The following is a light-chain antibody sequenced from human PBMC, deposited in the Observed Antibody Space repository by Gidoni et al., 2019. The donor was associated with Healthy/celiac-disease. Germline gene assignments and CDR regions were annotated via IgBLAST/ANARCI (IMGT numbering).Light chain of an antibody. CDR1: SSNIGAGYD. V-gene: IGLV1-40*01. J-gene: IGLJ1*01. CDR3: QSYDSSLSGYV. Sequence: QSVLTQPPSVSGAPGQRVTISCNGSSSNIGAGYDVHWYQPLPGTAPKLLIYGNSNRPSGVPDRFSGSKFGTSASLAITGLQAEDEADYYCQSYDSSLSGYVFGTGTKVTVL. CDR2: GNS.